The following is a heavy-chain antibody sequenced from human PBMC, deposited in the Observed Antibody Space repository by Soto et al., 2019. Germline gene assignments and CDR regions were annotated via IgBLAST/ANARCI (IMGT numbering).Heavy chain of an antibody. D-gene: IGHD4-17*01. CDR1: GFTFSTYA. CDR3: AKIATGP. J-gene: IGHJ5*02. V-gene: IGHV3-23*01. Sequence: GSLRLSCAASGFTFSTYAMNWVRQAPGKGLEWVSAISGSGVSTYYADSVKGRFTISRDNSKNMLYLQMNSLRVEDTAIYNCAKIATGPWGQGTLVTVPQ. CDR2: ISGSGVST.